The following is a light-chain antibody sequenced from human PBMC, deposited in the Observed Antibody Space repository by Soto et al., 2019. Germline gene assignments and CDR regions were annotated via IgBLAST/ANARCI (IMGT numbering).Light chain of an antibody. Sequence: EIVLAQSPGTPSFSPRERATLSCRASQSVSSSYLAWYQQKPGQAPRLLIYGASSRATGIPDRFSGSGSGTDFTLTISRLEPEDFAVYYCQQYGSSTITFGQGTRLEIK. J-gene: IGKJ5*01. CDR1: QSVSSSY. CDR3: QQYGSSTIT. V-gene: IGKV3-20*01. CDR2: GAS.